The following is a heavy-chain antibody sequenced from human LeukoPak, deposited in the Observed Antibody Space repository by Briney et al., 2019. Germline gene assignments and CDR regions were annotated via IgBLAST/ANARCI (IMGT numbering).Heavy chain of an antibody. CDR1: GFTFSSYA. CDR3: AKAAQTSYDFWSGYYTTPQYYFDY. J-gene: IGHJ4*02. D-gene: IGHD3-3*01. CDR2: ISGSGGST. V-gene: IGHV3-23*01. Sequence: EGSLRLSCAASGFTFSSYAMGWVRQAPGKGLEWVSAISGSGGSTYYADSVKGRFTISRDNSKNTLYLQMNSLRAEDTAVYYCAKAAQTSYDFWSGYYTTPQYYFDYWGQGTLVTVSS.